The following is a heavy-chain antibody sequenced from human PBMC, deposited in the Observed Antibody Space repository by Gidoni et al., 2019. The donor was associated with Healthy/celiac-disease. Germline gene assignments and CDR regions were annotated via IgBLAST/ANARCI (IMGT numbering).Heavy chain of an antibody. CDR2: VNPDSGGT. Sequence: QVHLVQSGAEVRKPGASVKVSCKASGYTFTAYYIHWVRQAPGQGFEWMGWVNPDSGGTNLAQKFQGRVTMTRDMSISTAYMELSRLTSDDTAVYHCAREGISRGHGMDVWGQGTTVTVSS. CDR1: GYTFTAYY. V-gene: IGHV1-2*02. CDR3: AREGISRGHGMDV. J-gene: IGHJ6*02. D-gene: IGHD3-10*01.